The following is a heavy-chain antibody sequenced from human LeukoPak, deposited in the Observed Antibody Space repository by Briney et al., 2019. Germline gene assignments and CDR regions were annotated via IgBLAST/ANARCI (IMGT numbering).Heavy chain of an antibody. D-gene: IGHD3-10*01. CDR2: LSGSGAST. J-gene: IGHJ4*02. CDR3: AKGSDRSGSYYLDY. V-gene: IGHV3-23*01. CDR1: AFTFGNYA. Sequence: SGGSLRLSCAASAFTFGNYAMNWVRQAPGKGLEWVSGLSGSGASTYYADSAKGRFTISRDNSKNTLYLQMNRLRAEDTAVYYCAKGSDRSGSYYLDYWGQGTLVTVSS.